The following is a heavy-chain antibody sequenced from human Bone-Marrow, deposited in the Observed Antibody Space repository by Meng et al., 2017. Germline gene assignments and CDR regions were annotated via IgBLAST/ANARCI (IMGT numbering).Heavy chain of an antibody. CDR1: GGSISSSNW. V-gene: IGHV4-4*02. CDR2: IYHSGST. J-gene: IGHJ4*02. Sequence: QVQLQESSPGLVKPSRTLSLTRPVSGGSISSSNWWSWVRQPPGKGLEWIGEIYHSGSTHYNPSLKSQVTISINKSKNQFFLKLSSVTAADTAVYYCARAPISHLDGTLRAFDYWGQGTLVTVSS. CDR3: ARAPISHLDGTLRAFDY.